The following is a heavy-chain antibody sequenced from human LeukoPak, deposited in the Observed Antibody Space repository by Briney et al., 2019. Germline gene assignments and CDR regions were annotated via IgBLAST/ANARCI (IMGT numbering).Heavy chain of an antibody. CDR1: GGSISSSSYY. CDR3: ASEALLFPAFDP. Sequence: SETLSFTCTVSGGSISSSSYYWGWIRQPPGKGLEWIGSIYYSGSTYYNPSLKSRVTISVDTSKNQFSLKLSSVTAADTAVYYCASEALLFPAFDPWGQGTLVTVSS. D-gene: IGHD3-10*01. V-gene: IGHV4-39*01. J-gene: IGHJ5*02. CDR2: IYYSGST.